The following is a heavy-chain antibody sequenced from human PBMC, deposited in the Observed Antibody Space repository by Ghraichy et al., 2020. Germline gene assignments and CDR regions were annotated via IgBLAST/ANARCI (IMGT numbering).Heavy chain of an antibody. J-gene: IGHJ6*02. CDR1: GFTFSDYW. Sequence: GGSLRLSCAASGFTFSDYWMTWVRQAPGKGLERVANIRQDGNEIYYVDSVKGRFTISRDNAKNSLYLQMHSLRADDTAVYYCTRPRQPTYYYAMDVWGQGTTVTVSS. CDR2: IRQDGNEI. D-gene: IGHD1-1*01. CDR3: TRPRQPTYYYAMDV. V-gene: IGHV3-7*01.